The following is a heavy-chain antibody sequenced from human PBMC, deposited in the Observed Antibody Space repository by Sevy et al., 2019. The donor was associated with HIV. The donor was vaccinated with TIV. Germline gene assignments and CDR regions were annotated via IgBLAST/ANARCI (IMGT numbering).Heavy chain of an antibody. Sequence: GGSLRLSCAASGFTFSDYYMSWIRQAPGKGLEWVSYISSSGSTIYYADSVKGRFTISRDNAKNSLYLQMNSLRAEDTAGYYCAREADIVVVPSGMDVWGQGTTVTVSS. CDR3: AREADIVVVPSGMDV. V-gene: IGHV3-11*01. CDR1: GFTFSDYY. D-gene: IGHD2-2*01. CDR2: ISSSGSTI. J-gene: IGHJ6*02.